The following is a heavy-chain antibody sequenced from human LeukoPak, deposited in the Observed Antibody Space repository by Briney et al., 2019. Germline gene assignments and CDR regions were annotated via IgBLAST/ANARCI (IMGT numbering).Heavy chain of an antibody. CDR2: IYYSGST. D-gene: IGHD6-13*01. J-gene: IGHJ4*02. V-gene: IGHV4-30-4*01. CDR3: ARVGQQLAQSPFDY. Sequence: PSETLSLTCTVSGGSISSGDYYWSWIRQPPGKGLEWIGYIYYSGSTYYNPSLKSRVTISVDTSKNQFSLKLSSVTAADTAVYYCARVGQQLAQSPFDYWGQGTLVTVSS. CDR1: GGSISSGDYY.